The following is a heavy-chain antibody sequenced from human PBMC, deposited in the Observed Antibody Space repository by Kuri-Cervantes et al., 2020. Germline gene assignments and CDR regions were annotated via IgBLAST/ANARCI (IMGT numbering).Heavy chain of an antibody. CDR3: ARGYSGYDYYYYYMDV. CDR2: INPNSGGT. CDR1: GYTFTGYY. J-gene: IGHJ6*03. D-gene: IGHD5-12*01. V-gene: IGHV1-2*02. Sequence: ASVQVSCKASGYTFTGYYMHWVRQAPGQGLEWMGWINPNSGGTNYAQKFQGGVTMTRDTSISTAYMELRSLRSDDTAVYYCARGYSGYDYYYYYMDVWGKGTTVTVSS.